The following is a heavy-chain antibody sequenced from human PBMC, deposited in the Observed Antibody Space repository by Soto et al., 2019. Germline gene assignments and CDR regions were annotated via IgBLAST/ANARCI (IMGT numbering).Heavy chain of an antibody. CDR1: GGSISSSSYY. D-gene: IGHD3-3*01. CDR2: IYYSGST. Sequence: SETLSLTCTVSGGSISSSSYYWGWIRQPPGKGLEWIGSIYYSGSTYYNPSLKSRVTISVDTSKNQFSLKLSSVTAADTAVYYCARRKRITIFGVVEKYAYYFDYWGQGTLVTVSS. J-gene: IGHJ4*02. CDR3: ARRKRITIFGVVEKYAYYFDY. V-gene: IGHV4-39*01.